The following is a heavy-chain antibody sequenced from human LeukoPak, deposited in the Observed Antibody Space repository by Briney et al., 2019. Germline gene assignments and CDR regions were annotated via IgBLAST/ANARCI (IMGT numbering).Heavy chain of an antibody. D-gene: IGHD6-19*01. CDR2: ISGSGGST. Sequence: PGGSLRLSCAASGFTFSSYAMSWVRQAPGKGLEWVSRISGSGGSTYYADSVKGRFTISRDNSKNTLYLQMNSLRAEDTAVYYCEKDVYSSGLVDYWGQGTLVTVSS. V-gene: IGHV3-23*01. J-gene: IGHJ4*02. CDR3: EKDVYSSGLVDY. CDR1: GFTFSSYA.